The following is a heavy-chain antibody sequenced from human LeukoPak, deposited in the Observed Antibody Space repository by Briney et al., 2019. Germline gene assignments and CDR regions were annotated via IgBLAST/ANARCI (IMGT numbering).Heavy chain of an antibody. V-gene: IGHV4-59*01. D-gene: IGHD2-15*01. J-gene: IGHJ4*02. CDR1: GGSISSYY. Sequence: SETLSLTCTVSGGSISSYYWSWIRQPPGKGLELIGYIYYSGSTNYNPSLKSRVTISVDTSKNQFSLKLSSVTAADTAVYYCARGDCSGGSCYDFDYWGQGTLVTVSS. CDR2: IYYSGST. CDR3: ARGDCSGGSCYDFDY.